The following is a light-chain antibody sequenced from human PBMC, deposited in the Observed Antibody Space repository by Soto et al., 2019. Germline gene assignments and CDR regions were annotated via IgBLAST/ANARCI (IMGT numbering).Light chain of an antibody. V-gene: IGLV1-40*01. Sequence: QPVLTQPPSVSGAPGQRVTISCTGSSSNIGAGYVVHWYQPVPGTAPKLLIYGNSNRPSGVPDRFSGSKSGTSANLAITGLQAEDGADYYCQSYDSGLSVVFGGGTKLTVL. CDR3: QSYDSGLSVV. CDR1: SSNIGAGYV. J-gene: IGLJ2*01. CDR2: GNS.